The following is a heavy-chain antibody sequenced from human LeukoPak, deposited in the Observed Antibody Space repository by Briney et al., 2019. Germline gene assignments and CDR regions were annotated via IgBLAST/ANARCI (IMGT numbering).Heavy chain of an antibody. CDR3: XXXXXXXXXXXXXYHLDGEYFQH. V-gene: IGHV3-23*01. J-gene: IGHJ1*01. Sequence: GGSLXXSXAASGFTFSSYGMSWVRQAPGKGLEWVSAISGSGGSTYYADSVKGRFTISRDNSKNRLYMQMNSLRAEDTAVYYXXXXXXXXXXXXXXYHLDGEYFQHWSQGTLVTVSS. CDR2: ISGSGGST. D-gene: IGHD1-1*01. CDR1: GFTFSSYG.